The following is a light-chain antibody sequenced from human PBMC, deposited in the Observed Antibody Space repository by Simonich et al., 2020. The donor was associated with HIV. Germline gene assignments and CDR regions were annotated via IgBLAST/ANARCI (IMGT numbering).Light chain of an antibody. CDR3: QHRGT. J-gene: IGKJ1*01. CDR1: QGISNS. Sequence: DIQMTQSPSSLSASVGDRVTITCRASQGISNSLAWYQQKPGKAPNLLIYKASSLESGVSSRFSGSGSGTEFTLTISGLQPDDFATYYCQHRGTFGQGTKVEI. CDR2: KAS. V-gene: IGKV1-5*03.